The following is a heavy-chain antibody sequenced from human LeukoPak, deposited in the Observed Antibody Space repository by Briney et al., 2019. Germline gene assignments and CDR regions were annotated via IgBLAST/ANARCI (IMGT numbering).Heavy chain of an antibody. D-gene: IGHD5-12*01. CDR3: AKEYSGYDFDY. CDR2: ISYDGSNK. CDR1: GFTFSSYG. J-gene: IGHJ4*02. Sequence: GGSLRLSCAASGFTFSSYGVHWVRQAPGKGLEWVAVISYDGSNKYYADSVKGRFTISRDNSKNTLYLQMNSLRAEDTAVYYCAKEYSGYDFDYWGQGTLVTVSS. V-gene: IGHV3-30*18.